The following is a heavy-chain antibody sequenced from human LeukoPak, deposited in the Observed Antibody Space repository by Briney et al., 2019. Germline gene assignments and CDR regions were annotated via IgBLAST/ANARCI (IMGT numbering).Heavy chain of an antibody. Sequence: SETLSLTCTVSGGSISSSSYYWGWIRQPPGKGLEWIGSIYYSGSTYYNPSLKSRVTISVDTSKNQFSLKLSSVTAADTAVYYCARGVLDILTGYYKVTWPYYFDYWGQGTLVTVSS. J-gene: IGHJ4*02. D-gene: IGHD3-9*01. CDR3: ARGVLDILTGYYKVTWPYYFDY. CDR2: IYYSGST. V-gene: IGHV4-39*07. CDR1: GGSISSSSYY.